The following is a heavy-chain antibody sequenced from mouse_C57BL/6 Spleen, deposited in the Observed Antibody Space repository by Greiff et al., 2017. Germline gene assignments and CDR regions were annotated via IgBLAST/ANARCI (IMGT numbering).Heavy chain of an antibody. Sequence: QVQLKQSGPELVKPGASVKISCKASGYSFTSYYIHWVKQRPGQGLEWIGWIYPGSGNTKYNEKFKGKATLTADTSSSTAYMQLSSLTSEDSAVYYWARFGGVGGYYAMDYWGQGTSVTVSS. J-gene: IGHJ4*01. V-gene: IGHV1-66*01. CDR1: GYSFTSYY. CDR2: IYPGSGNT. CDR3: ARFGGVGGYYAMDY.